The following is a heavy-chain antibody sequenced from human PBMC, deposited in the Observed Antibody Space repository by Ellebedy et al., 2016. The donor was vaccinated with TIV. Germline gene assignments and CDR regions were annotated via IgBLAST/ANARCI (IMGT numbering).Heavy chain of an antibody. D-gene: IGHD3-3*01. CDR1: GFTFSSYA. CDR3: ARDTHYDFWSGYYGDYYYGMDV. J-gene: IGHJ6*02. Sequence: GGSLRLSXAASGFTFSSYAMHWVRQAPGKGLEWVAVISYDGSNKYYADSVKGRFTISRDNSKNTLYLQMNSLRAEDTAVYYCARDTHYDFWSGYYGDYYYGMDVWGQGTTVTVSS. V-gene: IGHV3-30-3*01. CDR2: ISYDGSNK.